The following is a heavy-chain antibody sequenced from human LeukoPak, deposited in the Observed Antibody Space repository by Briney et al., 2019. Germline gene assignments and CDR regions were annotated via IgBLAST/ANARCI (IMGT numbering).Heavy chain of an antibody. V-gene: IGHV1-8*03. CDR2: MNPNSGNT. CDR1: GYTFTSYD. D-gene: IGHD4-17*01. Sequence: ASVKVSCKASGYTFTSYDINWVRQATGQGLEWMGWMNPNSGNTGYAQKFQGRVTITRNTSISTDYMELSSLRSEDTAVYYCARGPAVTTFWYYYYMDVWGKGTTVTVSS. J-gene: IGHJ6*03. CDR3: ARGPAVTTFWYYYYMDV.